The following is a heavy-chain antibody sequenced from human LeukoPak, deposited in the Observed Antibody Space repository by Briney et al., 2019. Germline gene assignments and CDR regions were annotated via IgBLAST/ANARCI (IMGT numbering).Heavy chain of an antibody. CDR2: IIPILGIA. Sequence: SVKVSCKASGGTFSSYAISWVRQAPGQGLEWMGRIIPILGIANYAQKFQGRVTITADKSTSTAYMELSSLRSEDTAVYYCARSPYPPYYYGSGSYYNPYGMDAWGQGTTVTVSS. J-gene: IGHJ6*02. V-gene: IGHV1-69*04. D-gene: IGHD3-10*01. CDR1: GGTFSSYA. CDR3: ARSPYPPYYYGSGSYYNPYGMDA.